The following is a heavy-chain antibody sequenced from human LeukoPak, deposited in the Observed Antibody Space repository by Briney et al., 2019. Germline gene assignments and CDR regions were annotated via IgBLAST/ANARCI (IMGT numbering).Heavy chain of an antibody. D-gene: IGHD2-21*02. CDR1: GFTFSSCG. J-gene: IGHJ4*02. Sequence: PGGSLRLSCAASGFTFSSCGMHWVRQAPGKGLEWVAVISYDGSNKYYADSVKGRFTISRDNSKNTLYLQMNSLRAEDTAVYYCAAPPCGGDCYSFNFDYWGQGTLVTVSS. CDR2: ISYDGSNK. V-gene: IGHV3-30*03. CDR3: AAPPCGGDCYSFNFDY.